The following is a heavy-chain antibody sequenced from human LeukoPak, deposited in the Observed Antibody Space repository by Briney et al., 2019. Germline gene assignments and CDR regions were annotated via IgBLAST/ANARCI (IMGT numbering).Heavy chain of an antibody. CDR2: IYSGGST. V-gene: IGHV3-66*02. D-gene: IGHD6-6*01. CDR3: ARGPASSEEYSSSAFDY. Sequence: GGSLRLSCAASGFTVSSNYMSWVRQAPGKGLEWVSVIYSGGSTYYADSVKGRFTISRDNSKNTLYLQMNSLRAEDTAVYYCARGPASSEEYSSSAFDYWGQGTLVTVSS. J-gene: IGHJ4*02. CDR1: GFTVSSNY.